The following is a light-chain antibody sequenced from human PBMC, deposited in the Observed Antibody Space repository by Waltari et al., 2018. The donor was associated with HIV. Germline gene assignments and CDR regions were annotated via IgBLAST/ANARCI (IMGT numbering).Light chain of an antibody. CDR1: QAIAGL. Sequence: DIQMTQSPSSVSASVGDRVTITCRASQAIAGLLAWYQQKPGKDPKLLIYETSILHSGVPPRFSGRGSGTDFTLIISGLQPEDFATYFCQQAKSFPPTFGGGTKVEIK. CDR3: QQAKSFPPT. J-gene: IGKJ4*01. V-gene: IGKV1-12*01. CDR2: ETS.